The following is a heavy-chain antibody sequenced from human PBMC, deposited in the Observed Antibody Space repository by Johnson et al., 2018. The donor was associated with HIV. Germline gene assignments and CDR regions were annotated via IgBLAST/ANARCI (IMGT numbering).Heavy chain of an antibody. D-gene: IGHD3-10*01. CDR3: CYGSGTYDGPAFDI. CDR1: GFTVSKKY. J-gene: IGHJ3*02. V-gene: IGHV3-66*01. Sequence: VQLVESGGNLVQPGGSLRLSCAASGFTVSKKYMSWVRQAPGKGLEWVSVIYSGGDTDYADSLKGRFTISRDNSKNTLYLQMTSLIPEDTAVYYCCYGSGTYDGPAFDIWGQGTVVIVSS. CDR2: IYSGGDT.